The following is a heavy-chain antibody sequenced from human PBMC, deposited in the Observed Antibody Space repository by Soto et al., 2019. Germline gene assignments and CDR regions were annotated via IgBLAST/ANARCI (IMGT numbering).Heavy chain of an antibody. J-gene: IGHJ4*02. CDR1: GGSTSDKSYF. Sequence: KSSGTLSLTCSVCGGSTSDKSYFWGWVRQSPGKGLEWIGSMYYSGSSYYNPSLKSRVAISVDTSRNQFSLKLRSVTAADTAVYFCARQRLLRLKPDFDIWGQGTLVTVST. V-gene: IGHV4-39*01. CDR3: ARQRLLRLKPDFDI. CDR2: MYYSGSS. D-gene: IGHD2-21*02.